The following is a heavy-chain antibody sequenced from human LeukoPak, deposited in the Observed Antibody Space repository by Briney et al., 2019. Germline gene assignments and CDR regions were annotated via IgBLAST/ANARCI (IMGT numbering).Heavy chain of an antibody. J-gene: IGHJ4*02. CDR1: GGSFSGYY. Sequence: SETLSLTCAVYGGSFSGYYWSWIRQPPGKGLEWIGEINHSGSTNYNPSLKSRVTISVDTSKNQFSLKLSSVTAADTAVYYCATSGSYRFDYWGQGTLVTVSS. D-gene: IGHD1-26*01. CDR2: INHSGST. CDR3: ATSGSYRFDY. V-gene: IGHV4-34*01.